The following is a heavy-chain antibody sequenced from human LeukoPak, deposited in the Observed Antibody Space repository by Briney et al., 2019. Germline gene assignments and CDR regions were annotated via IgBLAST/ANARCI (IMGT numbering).Heavy chain of an antibody. Sequence: ASVKVSCKASGHTFTNYGISWVRQAPGQGLEWMRWVSAYADDTNYVQKSQGRITMTTDTSTSTAYVELRSLRSDDTAVYYCARDCIGCHGFDYWGQGTLVTVSS. CDR2: VSAYADDT. J-gene: IGHJ4*02. CDR1: GHTFTNYG. CDR3: ARDCIGCHGFDY. V-gene: IGHV1-18*01. D-gene: IGHD2-15*01.